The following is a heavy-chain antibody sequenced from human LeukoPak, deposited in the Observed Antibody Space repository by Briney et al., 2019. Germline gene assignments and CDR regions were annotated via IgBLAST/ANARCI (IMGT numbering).Heavy chain of an antibody. J-gene: IGHJ4*02. Sequence: GRSLRLSCAASGFTFSDYDMHWVRQATGKGLEWVSDIGTAGDTYYKGSVKGRFTISRENAKNSLYLQMNSLRAGDTAVYYCVRVAKERVGGVYYFDYWGQGTPVTVSS. CDR3: VRVAKERVGGVYYFDY. CDR2: IGTAGDT. V-gene: IGHV3-13*01. CDR1: GFTFSDYD. D-gene: IGHD1-1*01.